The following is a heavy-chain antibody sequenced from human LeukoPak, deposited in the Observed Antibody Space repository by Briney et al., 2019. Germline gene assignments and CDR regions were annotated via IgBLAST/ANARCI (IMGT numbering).Heavy chain of an antibody. CDR1: GFTFSSYT. J-gene: IGHJ3*02. V-gene: IGHV3-21*06. Sequence: GGSLRLSCAASGFTFSSYTMNWVRQAPGKGLEWVSSISSSSSYIYYSDSVKGRFTISRDNAKNSLYLQMNSLRAEDTAVYYCARDTYDILTGYYKWAFDIWGQGTMVTVSS. D-gene: IGHD3-9*01. CDR3: ARDTYDILTGYYKWAFDI. CDR2: ISSSSSYI.